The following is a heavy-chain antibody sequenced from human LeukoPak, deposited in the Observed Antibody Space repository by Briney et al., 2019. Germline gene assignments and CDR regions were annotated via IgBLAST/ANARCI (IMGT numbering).Heavy chain of an antibody. CDR1: GGSISSSSYY. CDR2: IYYSGST. D-gene: IGHD5-18*01. Sequence: PSETLSLTCTVSGGSISSSSYYWGWIRQPPGKGLEWIGSIYYSGSTYYNPSLKSRVTISVDTSKNQFSLKLSSVTAADTAVYYCARPSLSGYGNQFDYWGQGTLVTVSS. J-gene: IGHJ4*02. CDR3: ARPSLSGYGNQFDY. V-gene: IGHV4-39*01.